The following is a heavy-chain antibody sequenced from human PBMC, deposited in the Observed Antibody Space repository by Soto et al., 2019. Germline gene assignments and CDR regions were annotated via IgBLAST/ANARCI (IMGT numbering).Heavy chain of an antibody. Sequence: GGSLRLSCAASGFTFSSYGMHWVHQAPGKGLEWVAVIWYDGSNKYYADSVKGRFTISRDNSKNTLYLQMNSLRAEDTAVYYCATTGHLRVARPFDYWGQGTLVTVSS. D-gene: IGHD5-12*01. CDR1: GFTFSSYG. V-gene: IGHV3-33*01. CDR3: ATTGHLRVARPFDY. CDR2: IWYDGSNK. J-gene: IGHJ4*02.